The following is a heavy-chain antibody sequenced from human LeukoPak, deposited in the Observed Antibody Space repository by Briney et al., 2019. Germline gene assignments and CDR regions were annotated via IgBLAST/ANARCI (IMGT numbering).Heavy chain of an antibody. V-gene: IGHV3-23*01. CDR1: GFSSSSYA. CDR2: ICGSSDIS. D-gene: IGHD3-16*01. J-gene: IGHJ4*02. CDR3: AYFFRPYPAGGTASR. Sequence: PGGSLRLSCAPSGFSSSSYAISWVPPAPGVRLEWVSSICGSSDISYNADSLEGRCTVSIDNSKNKLYLQMNSLSAEDTASYYCAYFFRPYPAGGTASRWGQGTLVTVSS.